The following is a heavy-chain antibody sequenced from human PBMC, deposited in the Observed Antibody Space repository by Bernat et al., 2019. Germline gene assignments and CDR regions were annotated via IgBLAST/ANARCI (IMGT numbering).Heavy chain of an antibody. J-gene: IGHJ4*02. D-gene: IGHD3-3*01. CDR3: AKDPALRFLEPFDY. V-gene: IGHV3-9*01. CDR2: ISWNSGSI. CDR1: GFTFDDYA. Sequence: EVQLVESGGGLVQPGRSLRLSCAASGFTFDDYAMHWVRQAPGKGLEWVSGISWNSGSIGYADSVKGRFTISRDKAKNSLYLQMNSLRAEDTAVYYCAKDPALRFLEPFDYWGQGTLVTVSS.